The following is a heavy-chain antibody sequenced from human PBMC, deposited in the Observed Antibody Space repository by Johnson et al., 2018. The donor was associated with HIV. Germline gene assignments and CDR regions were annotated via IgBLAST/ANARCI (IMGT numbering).Heavy chain of an antibody. J-gene: IGHJ3*02. CDR2: ISWNSGSI. CDR1: GFTFDDYA. CDR3: TTLSGSYYDSSGNYDIGAFDI. Sequence: VQLVESGGGLVQPGGSLRLSCAASGFTFDDYAMHWVRQAPGKGLEWVSGISWNSGSIGYADSVKARFTISRDNSKNTLYLQMNSLKTEDTAVYYCTTLSGSYYDSSGNYDIGAFDIWGQGTMVTVSS. V-gene: IGHV3-9*01. D-gene: IGHD3-22*01.